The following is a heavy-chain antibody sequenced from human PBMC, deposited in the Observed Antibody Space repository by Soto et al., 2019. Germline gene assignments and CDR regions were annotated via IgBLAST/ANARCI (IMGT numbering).Heavy chain of an antibody. CDR2: IYSSGTT. Sequence: RSPAGTISGGPVGRGGYYWSWIRQPPGKGLEWIGYIYSSGTTNYNPSLESRVSTSLDTSKNQFSLRLNSVTAADTAVYYCARDLRGGGGYFEYWGQGTLVPVSP. CDR3: ARDLRGGGGYFEY. CDR1: GGPVGRGGYY. V-gene: IGHV4-61*08. J-gene: IGHJ4*02. D-gene: IGHD3-16*01.